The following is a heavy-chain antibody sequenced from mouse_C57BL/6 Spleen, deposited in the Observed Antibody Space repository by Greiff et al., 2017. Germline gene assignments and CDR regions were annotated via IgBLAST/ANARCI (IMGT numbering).Heavy chain of an antibody. CDR2: IYPGDGDT. D-gene: IGHD2-4*01. J-gene: IGHJ1*03. CDR3: ARSDDYDVGYFDV. V-gene: IGHV1-80*01. Sequence: QVQLQQSGAELVKPGASVKISCKASGYAFSSYWMNWVKQRPGKGLEWIGQIYPGDGDTNYNGKFKGKATLTAGKSSSTAYMQLSSLTSEDSAVYFCARSDDYDVGYFDVWGTGTTVTVSS. CDR1: GYAFSSYW.